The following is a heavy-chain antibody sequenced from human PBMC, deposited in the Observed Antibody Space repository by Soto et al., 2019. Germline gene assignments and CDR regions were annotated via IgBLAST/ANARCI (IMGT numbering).Heavy chain of an antibody. CDR1: GGSISSSSYY. CDR2: IYYSGST. Sequence: PSETLSLTCTVSGGSISSSSYYWGWIRQPPGKGLEWIGSIYYSGSTYYNPSLKSRVTISVDTSKNQFSLKLSSVTAADTAVYYCATTPSYDSSGYYHPTIDYWGQGTLVTAPQ. D-gene: IGHD3-22*01. CDR3: ATTPSYDSSGYYHPTIDY. V-gene: IGHV4-39*01. J-gene: IGHJ4*02.